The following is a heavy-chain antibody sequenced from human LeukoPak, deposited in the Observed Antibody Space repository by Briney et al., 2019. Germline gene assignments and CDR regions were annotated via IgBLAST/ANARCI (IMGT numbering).Heavy chain of an antibody. CDR1: GFTFSSYG. CDR2: ISYDGSNK. V-gene: IGHV3-30*18. Sequence: GRSLRLSCAASGFTFSSYGMHWVRQAPGKGLEWVAVISYDGSNKYYADSVKGRFTISRDNSENTLYLQMNSLRAEDTAVYYCAKEDYGDYFDYWGQGTLVTVSS. J-gene: IGHJ4*02. D-gene: IGHD4-17*01. CDR3: AKEDYGDYFDY.